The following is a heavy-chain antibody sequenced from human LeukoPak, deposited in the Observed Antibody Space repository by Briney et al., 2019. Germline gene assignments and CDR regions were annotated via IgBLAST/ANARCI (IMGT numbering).Heavy chain of an antibody. D-gene: IGHD6-13*01. CDR2: IIPILGIA. Sequence: ASVKVSCKASGGTFTSYTISWVRQAPGQGLEWMGSIIPILGIANYAQEFQGRATIVADKSTSTAYMELSSLRSEDTAMYYCASYSSTWARYFFSFWGQGTLVTVSS. J-gene: IGHJ4*02. CDR3: ASYSSTWARYFFSF. V-gene: IGHV1-69*02. CDR1: GGTFTSYT.